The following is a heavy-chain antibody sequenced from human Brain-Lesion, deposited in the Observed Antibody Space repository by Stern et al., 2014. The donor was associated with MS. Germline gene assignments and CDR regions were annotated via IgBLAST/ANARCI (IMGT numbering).Heavy chain of an antibody. CDR1: GYIFTCSY. CDR2: INPNTGGT. V-gene: IGHV1-2*02. D-gene: IGHD3-3*01. J-gene: IGHJ6*02. Sequence: VQLVQSGAEVKKPGASVKVSCKTSGYIFTCSYIHWVRQAPGQGLEWMAWINPNTGGTKYAQKFQGRVTMSRDTSISTAYVELSSLTSDDTAVYYCARDQRGITIFGVVTDYYYLGMDVWGQGTTVTVSS. CDR3: ARDQRGITIFGVVTDYYYLGMDV.